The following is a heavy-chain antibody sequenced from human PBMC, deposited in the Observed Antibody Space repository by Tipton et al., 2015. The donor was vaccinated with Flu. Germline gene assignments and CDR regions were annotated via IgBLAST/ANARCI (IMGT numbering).Heavy chain of an antibody. D-gene: IGHD2-21*01. J-gene: IGHJ2*01. CDR1: GYSMRSDYF. Sequence: LRLSCAVSGYSMRSDYFWGWIRQPPGKGLEWIGNIYYSGSPHYNPSLKSRVTISVDTSKNQFSLKLSSVTAADTAVYYCARPRFASWDFELWGRGTLVTVSS. CDR3: ARPRFASWDFEL. V-gene: IGHV4-38-2*01. CDR2: IYYSGSP.